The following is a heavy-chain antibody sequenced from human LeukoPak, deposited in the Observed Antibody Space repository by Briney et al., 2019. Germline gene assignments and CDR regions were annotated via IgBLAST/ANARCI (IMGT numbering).Heavy chain of an antibody. CDR2: INPNSGGT. CDR3: ARDQGIAAAGTDY. CDR1: GYTFTGYC. J-gene: IGHJ4*02. V-gene: IGHV1-2*02. D-gene: IGHD6-13*01. Sequence: ASVKVSCKASGYTFTGYCMHWVRQAPGQGLEWMGWINPNSGGTNYAQKFQGRVTMTRDTSISTAYMELSRLRSDDTAVYYCARDQGIAAAGTDYWGQGTLVTVSS.